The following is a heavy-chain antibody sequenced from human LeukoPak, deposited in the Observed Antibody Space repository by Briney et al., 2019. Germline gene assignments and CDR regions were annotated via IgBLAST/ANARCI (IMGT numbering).Heavy chain of an antibody. CDR3: AKAAMVRYYFDY. CDR1: GFTFDDYA. V-gene: IGHV3-9*01. D-gene: IGHD3-10*01. J-gene: IGHJ4*02. Sequence: GGSLRLSCAASGFTFDDYAMHWVRQAPGKGLERVSGISWNSGSIGYADSVKGRFTISRDNAKNSLYLQMNSLRAEDTALYYCAKAAMVRYYFDYWGQGTLVTVSS. CDR2: ISWNSGSI.